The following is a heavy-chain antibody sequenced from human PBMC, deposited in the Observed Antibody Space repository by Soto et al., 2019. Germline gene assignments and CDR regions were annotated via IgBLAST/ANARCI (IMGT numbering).Heavy chain of an antibody. CDR3: TTGIYYDILTGYHNVAY. J-gene: IGHJ4*02. CDR1: GLNLSHPW. V-gene: IGHV3-15*01. D-gene: IGHD3-9*01. Sequence: GSLRLSCAASGLNLSHPWMTWVRQAAGKGLEWVGRIKSKTDGGTADYAAPVKGRFTISRDDSKNTVYLQMNSLKTEDTAVYYCTTGIYYDILTGYHNVAYWGQGILVTVSS. CDR2: IKSKTDGGTA.